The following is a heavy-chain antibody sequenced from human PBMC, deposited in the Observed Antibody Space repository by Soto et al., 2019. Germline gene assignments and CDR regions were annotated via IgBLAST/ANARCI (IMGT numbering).Heavy chain of an antibody. V-gene: IGHV4-34*01. J-gene: IGHJ6*02. CDR1: GGSFSGYY. D-gene: IGHD4-4*01. Sequence: PSETLSLTCAVYGGSFSGYYWSWIRQPPGKGLEWIGEINHSGSTNYNPSLKSRVTISVDTSKNQFSLKLSSVTAADTAVYYCARIHYSTYRWYYYYGMDVWGQGTTVTVSS. CDR3: ARIHYSTYRWYYYYGMDV. CDR2: INHSGST.